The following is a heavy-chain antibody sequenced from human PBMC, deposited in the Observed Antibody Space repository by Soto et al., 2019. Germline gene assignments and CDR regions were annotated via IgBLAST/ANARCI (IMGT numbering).Heavy chain of an antibody. CDR3: ARRKGLWYYNGMDV. J-gene: IGHJ6*02. CDR1: GGSISSSNYY. D-gene: IGHD6-13*01. Sequence: PSETLSLTCTVSGGSISSSNYYWVWIRQPPGKALEYFGTIYYSGSTYYNPSLKSRVTMAVDTSKNQFSLELSSVTAADTAVYYCARRKGLWYYNGMDVWGQGTTVTVS. CDR2: IYYSGST. V-gene: IGHV4-39*01.